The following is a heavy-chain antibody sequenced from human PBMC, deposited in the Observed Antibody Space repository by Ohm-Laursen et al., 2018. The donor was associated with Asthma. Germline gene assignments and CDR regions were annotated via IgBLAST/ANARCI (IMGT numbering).Heavy chain of an antibody. Sequence: SSLRLSCAASGFTFSSYGMHWVRQAPGKGLEWVAVISYDGSNKYYADSVKGRFTISRDNSKNTLYLQMNSLRAEDTAVYYCARDPYYSSSWIYYYYGMDVWGQGTTVTVSS. CDR2: ISYDGSNK. J-gene: IGHJ6*02. CDR1: GFTFSSYG. D-gene: IGHD6-13*01. V-gene: IGHV3-30*03. CDR3: ARDPYYSSSWIYYYYGMDV.